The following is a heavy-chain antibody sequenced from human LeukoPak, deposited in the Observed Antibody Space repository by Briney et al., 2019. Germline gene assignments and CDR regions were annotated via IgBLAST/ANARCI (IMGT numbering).Heavy chain of an antibody. J-gene: IGHJ6*02. D-gene: IGHD2-2*01. V-gene: IGHV4-4*02. CDR3: ARDAGHQLSRRNYYAMDV. CDR1: GGSISSNNW. Sequence: PSETLSLTCAVSGGSISSNNWWSWVRQPPGKGLEWVGEIYHSGSSYYNPSLKSRVTISVDISKNQFSLKVSPVTAADTAVYYCARDAGHQLSRRNYYAMDVWGQGTTVTVSS. CDR2: IYHSGSS.